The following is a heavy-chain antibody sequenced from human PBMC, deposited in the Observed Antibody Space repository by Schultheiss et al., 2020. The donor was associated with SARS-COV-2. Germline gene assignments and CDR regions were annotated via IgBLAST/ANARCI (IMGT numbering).Heavy chain of an antibody. D-gene: IGHD7-27*01. CDR1: GFTFSNAW. V-gene: IGHV3-21*01. Sequence: GGSLRLSCAASGFTFSNAWMNWVRQAPGKGLEWVSSISSSSSYIYYADSVKGRFTISRDNSKNTLYLQMNSLRAEDTAVYYCAKDSGYYYYYGMDVWGQGTTVTVSS. CDR2: ISSSSSYI. CDR3: AKDSGYYYYYGMDV. J-gene: IGHJ6*02.